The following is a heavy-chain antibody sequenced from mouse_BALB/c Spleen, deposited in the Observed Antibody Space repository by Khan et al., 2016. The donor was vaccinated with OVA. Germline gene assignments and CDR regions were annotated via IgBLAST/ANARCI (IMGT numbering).Heavy chain of an antibody. CDR1: GFTFSTYG. CDR2: INSDGYYT. J-gene: IGHJ3*01. Sequence: EVQLLESRGDLVKPGGSLRLSCAASGFTFSTYGMSWVRQFPDKRLEWVATINSDGYYTYYPDTVKGRFTISRNNAENTLYLQMSSLKSEDTAIYYCASHLTGSFAYWGQGTLVTVSA. D-gene: IGHD4-1*01. CDR3: ASHLTGSFAY. V-gene: IGHV5-6*01.